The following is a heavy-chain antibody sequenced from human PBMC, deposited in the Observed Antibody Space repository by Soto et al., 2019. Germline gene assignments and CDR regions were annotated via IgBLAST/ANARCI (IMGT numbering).Heavy chain of an antibody. CDR1: GFTFSSYW. V-gene: IGHV3-74*01. CDR2: INSDGSST. CDR3: GRGARWSREGYFDY. J-gene: IGHJ4*02. D-gene: IGHD3-22*01. Sequence: EVQLVESGGGLVQPGGSLRLSCAASGFTFSSYWMHWVRQAPGKGLVWVSRINSDGSSTSYADSVKGRFTISRDNAKNTLYLQMNSLRAEDTAVYYCGRGARWSREGYFDYWGQGTLVTVSS.